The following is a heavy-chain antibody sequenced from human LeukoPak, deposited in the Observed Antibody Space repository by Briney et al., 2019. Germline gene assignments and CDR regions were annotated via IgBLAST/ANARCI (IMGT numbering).Heavy chain of an antibody. Sequence: SQTLSLTCTVSGGSISSGGYYWSWIRQHPGKGLEWIGYIYYSGSTYYNPSLKSRVTISVDTSKNRFSLKLSSVTAADTAVYYCARDSGPPKSYYYDSSGAFLFDPWGQGTLVTVSS. CDR3: ARDSGPPKSYYYDSSGAFLFDP. D-gene: IGHD3-22*01. V-gene: IGHV4-31*03. CDR1: GGSISSGGYY. CDR2: IYYSGST. J-gene: IGHJ5*02.